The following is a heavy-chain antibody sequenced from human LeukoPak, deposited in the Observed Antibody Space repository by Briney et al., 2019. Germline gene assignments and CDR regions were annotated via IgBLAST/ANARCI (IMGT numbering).Heavy chain of an antibody. J-gene: IGHJ4*02. CDR3: ARDITQAFWSGYYSDY. D-gene: IGHD3-3*01. CDR1: GFTFSSYA. CDR2: ISYDGSNK. V-gene: IGHV3-30-3*01. Sequence: GRSLRLSCAASGFTFSSYAMHWVRQAPGKGLEWVAVISYDGSNKYYADSVKGRFTISRDNSMNTLYLQMNSLRAEDTAVYYCARDITQAFWSGYYSDYWGQGTLVTVSS.